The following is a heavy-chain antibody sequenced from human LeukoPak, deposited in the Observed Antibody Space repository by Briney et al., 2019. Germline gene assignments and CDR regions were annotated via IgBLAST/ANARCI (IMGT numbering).Heavy chain of an antibody. J-gene: IGHJ4*02. V-gene: IGHV4-59*01. CDR2: IYYSGST. Sequence: PSETLSLTCTVSGGSISSYYWSWIRQPPGKGLEWIGYIYYSGSTNYNPSLKSRVTISVDTSKNQFSLKLSSVTAADTAVYYCARDGHGSSGFYWGQGTLVTVSS. CDR1: GGSISSYY. D-gene: IGHD6-19*01. CDR3: ARDGHGSSGFY.